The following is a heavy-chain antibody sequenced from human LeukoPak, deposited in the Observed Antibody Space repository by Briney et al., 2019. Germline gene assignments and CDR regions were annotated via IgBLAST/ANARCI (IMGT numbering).Heavy chain of an antibody. V-gene: IGHV3-7*01. CDR2: IKQEGSER. CDR3: ATDNVYCSRTSCYQTFDY. CDR1: GFSVSSYW. J-gene: IGHJ4*02. D-gene: IGHD2-2*01. Sequence: GGSLRLSCAASGFSVSSYWMSWVRQARGKGLEWVAIIKQEGSERYYVDSVKGRSTISRDNSRNSLYLQVDILRAEDTAVYYCATDNVYCSRTSCYQTFDYWGQGTLVTVPS.